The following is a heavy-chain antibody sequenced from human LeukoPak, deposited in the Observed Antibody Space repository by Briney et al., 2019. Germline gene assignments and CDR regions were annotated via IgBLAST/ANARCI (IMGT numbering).Heavy chain of an antibody. CDR3: ARDNGDYVPLFDD. D-gene: IGHD4-17*01. CDR2: IYYSGST. V-gene: IGHV4-59*01. J-gene: IGHJ4*02. CDR1: GGSISNFY. Sequence: SETLSLTCTVSGGSISNFYWSWIRQPPGEGLEWIGYIYYSGSTNYNPSLKSRVTISVDTSKNQFSLRLSSVTAADTAVYYCARDNGDYVPLFDDWGQGTLVTVSS.